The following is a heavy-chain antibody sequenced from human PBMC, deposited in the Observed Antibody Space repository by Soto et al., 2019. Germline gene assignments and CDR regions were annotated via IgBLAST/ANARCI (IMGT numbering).Heavy chain of an antibody. D-gene: IGHD4-17*01. Sequence: SETLSLTCTVSGGSISSYYWSWIRQPPGKGLEWIVYIYYSGIPNYNPSLKSRVTISVDTSKNQFSLKLSSVPAADTAVYYCARDLDYGDYVSAFDIWGQGTMVTVSS. V-gene: IGHV4-59*01. J-gene: IGHJ3*02. CDR3: ARDLDYGDYVSAFDI. CDR2: IYYSGIP. CDR1: GGSISSYY.